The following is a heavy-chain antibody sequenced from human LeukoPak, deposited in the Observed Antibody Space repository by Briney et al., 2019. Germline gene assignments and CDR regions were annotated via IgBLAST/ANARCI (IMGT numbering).Heavy chain of an antibody. CDR1: GFTFGSYA. J-gene: IGHJ6*04. D-gene: IGHD2-2*01. CDR2: IRYVGSNK. CDR3: AREWDSSTSKYYYYYGMDV. V-gene: IGHV3-33*01. Sequence: GGSLRLSCAASGFTFGSYAMHWVRQAPGKGLEWVAVIRYVGSNKYYADSVKGRFTISRDNAKNSLYLQMNSLRAEDTAVYYCAREWDSSTSKYYYYYGMDVWGKGTTVTVSS.